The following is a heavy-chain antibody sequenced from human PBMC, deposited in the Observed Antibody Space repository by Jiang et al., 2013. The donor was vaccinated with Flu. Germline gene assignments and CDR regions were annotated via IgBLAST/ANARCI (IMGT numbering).Heavy chain of an antibody. Sequence: TVSGFSFTSYVMHWVRQAPGRGLEWLAVTWYNGNDKYYADSVRDRFTISGDSSKRTVYLHMGGLRAEDTAVYHCAREKSASGDFDYWGQGTLVTVSA. CDR3: AREKSASGDFDY. J-gene: IGHJ4*02. D-gene: IGHD6-13*01. V-gene: IGHV3-33*01. CDR1: GFSFTSYV. CDR2: TWYNGNDK.